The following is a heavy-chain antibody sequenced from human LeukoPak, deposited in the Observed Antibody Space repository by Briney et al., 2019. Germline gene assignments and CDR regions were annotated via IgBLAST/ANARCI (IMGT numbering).Heavy chain of an antibody. D-gene: IGHD3-3*01. CDR1: GYTFTHYG. V-gene: IGHV1-69*13. CDR3: ARNTIFGVVTEPSMDV. Sequence: EASVKVSCKASGYTFTHYGISWVRQAPGQGLEWMGGIIPIFGTANYAQKFQGRVTITADESTSTAYMELSSLRSEDTAVYYCARNTIFGVVTEPSMDVWGQGTTVTVSS. CDR2: IIPIFGTA. J-gene: IGHJ6*02.